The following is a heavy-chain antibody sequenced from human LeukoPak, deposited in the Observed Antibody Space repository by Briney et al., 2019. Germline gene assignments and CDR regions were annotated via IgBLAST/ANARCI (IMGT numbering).Heavy chain of an antibody. D-gene: IGHD4-23*01. CDR1: GYTFTGYY. J-gene: IGHJ3*02. V-gene: IGHV1-2*02. Sequence: GASVKVSCKASGYTFTGYYMHWVRQAPGQGLEWMGWINPNSGGTNYAQKFQGRVTMTRDTSISTAYMELSRLRSDDTAVYYCARTVVTFQMAFDIWGQGTMVTVSS. CDR2: INPNSGGT. CDR3: ARTVVTFQMAFDI.